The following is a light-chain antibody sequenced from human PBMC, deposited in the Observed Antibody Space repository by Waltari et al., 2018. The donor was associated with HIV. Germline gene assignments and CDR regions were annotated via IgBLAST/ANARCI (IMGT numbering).Light chain of an antibody. J-gene: IGLJ3*02. V-gene: IGLV7-43*01. Sequence: QTVVTQESSLTVSPGGTVTLTCASNSGAVTSDFHPNWIQQKPGQTPRALIYSTAYKHSWTPARFSGSLLGDKAALTLSTVQPEDEAAYYCLLYFGGAWVFGGGTKLTVL. CDR1: SGAVTSDFH. CDR2: STA. CDR3: LLYFGGAWV.